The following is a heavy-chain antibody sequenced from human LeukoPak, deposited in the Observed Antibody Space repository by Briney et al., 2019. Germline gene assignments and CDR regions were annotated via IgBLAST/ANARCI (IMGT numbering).Heavy chain of an antibody. CDR1: GFTFSDYY. J-gene: IGHJ5*02. CDR3: ARDLKGRLNWFDP. V-gene: IGHV3-11*05. Sequence: GGSLRLSCAASGFTFSDYYMSWIRQAPGKGLEWVSYISSSSSYTNYADSVKGRFTISRDNAKNSLYLQMNSLRAEDTAVYYCARDLKGRLNWFDPWGQGTLVIVSS. CDR2: ISSSSSYT. D-gene: IGHD3-22*01.